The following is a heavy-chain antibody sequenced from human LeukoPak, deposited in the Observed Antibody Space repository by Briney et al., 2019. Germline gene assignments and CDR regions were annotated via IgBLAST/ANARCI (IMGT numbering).Heavy chain of an antibody. CDR1: GFTFSSYE. J-gene: IGHJ4*02. D-gene: IGHD5-18*01. V-gene: IGHV3-48*03. CDR2: ISSSHSTM. CDR3: ARGVDTAMDTHFDY. Sequence: GGSLRLSCAASGFTFSSYEMNWVRQAPGKGLEWVSYISSSHSTMSYADSVKGRFTISRDDAKNSLYLQMYSLRAEDTAIYYCARGVDTAMDTHFDYWGLGTLVTVPS.